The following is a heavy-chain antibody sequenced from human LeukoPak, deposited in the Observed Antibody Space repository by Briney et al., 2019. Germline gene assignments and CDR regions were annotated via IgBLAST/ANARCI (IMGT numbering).Heavy chain of an antibody. CDR1: GFTFSSNG. V-gene: IGHV3-23*01. CDR2: ITGSGTTT. Sequence: GGSLRLSCAASGFTFSSNGMHWVRQAPGQGLEWVSAITGSGTTTFYADSVKGRFTMSRDNSKNTLYLQMNSLRAEDSAAYYCAKEDSGSYYRGADFWGQGTLVTVSS. D-gene: IGHD1-26*01. J-gene: IGHJ4*02. CDR3: AKEDSGSYYRGADF.